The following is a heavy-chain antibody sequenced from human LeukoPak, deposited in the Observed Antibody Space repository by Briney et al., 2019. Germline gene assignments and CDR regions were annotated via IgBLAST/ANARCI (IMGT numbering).Heavy chain of an antibody. V-gene: IGHV1-69*13. D-gene: IGHD5-18*01. CDR3: ARAAVDTAMVREVYYYYYMDV. Sequence: SVKVSCKASGGTFSSYAISWVRQAPGQGLEWMGGIIPIFGTANYAQKFQGRVTITADESTSTAYMELSSLRSEDTAVYYCARAAVDTAMVREVYYYYYMDVWGKGTTVTVSS. CDR2: IIPIFGTA. CDR1: GGTFSSYA. J-gene: IGHJ6*03.